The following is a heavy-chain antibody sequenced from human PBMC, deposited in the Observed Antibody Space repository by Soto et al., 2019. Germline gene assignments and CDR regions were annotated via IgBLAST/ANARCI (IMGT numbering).Heavy chain of an antibody. CDR1: GFTFSSYG. CDR3: ARNLRKGQYVYYGMDV. CDR2: IWYDGSNK. D-gene: IGHD2-8*01. Sequence: QVQLVESGGGVVQPGRSLRLSCAASGFTFSSYGMPWVRQAPGKGLEWVAVIWYDGSNKYYADSVKGRFTISRDNSKNTLYLQMNSLRAEDTAVYYCARNLRKGQYVYYGMDVWGQGTTVTVSS. V-gene: IGHV3-33*01. J-gene: IGHJ6*02.